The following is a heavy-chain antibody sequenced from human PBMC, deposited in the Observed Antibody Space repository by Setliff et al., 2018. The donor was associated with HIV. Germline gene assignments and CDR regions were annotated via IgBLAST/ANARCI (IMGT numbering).Heavy chain of an antibody. D-gene: IGHD2-15*01. CDR2: INPTGGGP. CDR3: AKGGGYLDF. J-gene: IGHJ4*02. V-gene: IGHV1-46*01. CDR1: GYTFTNDY. Sequence: ASVKVSCKASGYTFTNDYIHWVRQAPGQGLQWMGLINPTGGGPRYAQKFRGRLTMSSDTSTSTVFMGLSSLRSEDTSAEYCAKGGGYLDFWGQGTPVTVSS.